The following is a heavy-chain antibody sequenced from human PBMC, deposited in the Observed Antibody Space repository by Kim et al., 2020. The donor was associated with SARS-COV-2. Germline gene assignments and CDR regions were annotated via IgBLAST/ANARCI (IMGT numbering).Heavy chain of an antibody. J-gene: IGHJ6*03. CDR1: GGSISSYY. CDR3: ARTNPSHYYDSSGYYPYYYYYYMDV. D-gene: IGHD3-22*01. V-gene: IGHV4-59*01. Sequence: SETLSLTCTVSGGSISSYYWSWIRQPPGKGLEWIGYIYYSGSTNYNPSLKSRVTISVDTSKNQFSLKLSSVTAADTAVYYCARTNPSHYYDSSGYYPYYYYYYMDVWGKGTTVTVSS. CDR2: IYYSGST.